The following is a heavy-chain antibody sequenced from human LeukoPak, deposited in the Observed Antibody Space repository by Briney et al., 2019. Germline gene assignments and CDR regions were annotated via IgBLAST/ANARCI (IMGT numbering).Heavy chain of an antibody. D-gene: IGHD2-8*01. CDR3: WCMLYNDYFDY. CDR1: GFTFTKYG. V-gene: IGHV3-30*03. J-gene: IGHJ4*02. CDR2: ISYDGSNK. Sequence: PGGSLRLSCAASGFTFTKYGIHWVRQAPGKGLEWVAVISYDGSNKYYADSVKGRFTISRDNSNNTLYLQMNSLRAEDTAVYYCWCMLYNDYFDYWGQGTLVTVSS.